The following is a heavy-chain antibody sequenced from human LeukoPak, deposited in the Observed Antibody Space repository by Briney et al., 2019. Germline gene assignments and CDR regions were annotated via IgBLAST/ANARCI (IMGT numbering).Heavy chain of an antibody. D-gene: IGHD4-11*01. CDR1: GGSISSYY. CDR2: IYDSGST. V-gene: IGHV4-59*01. J-gene: IGHJ6*02. Sequence: SETLSLTCTVSGGSISSYYWSWIRQPPGKRLEWIGYIYDSGSTNYNPSLKSRVTISVDTSKNQLSLKLNSVTAADTAVYYCATYSHYYSYGMDVWGQGTTVTVSS. CDR3: ATYSHYYSYGMDV.